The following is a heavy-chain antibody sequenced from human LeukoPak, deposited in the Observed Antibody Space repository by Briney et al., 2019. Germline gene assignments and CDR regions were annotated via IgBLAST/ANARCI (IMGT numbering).Heavy chain of an antibody. D-gene: IGHD3-22*01. V-gene: IGHV1-2*02. J-gene: IGHJ4*02. CDR3: ASLAHFDGSTYYPDF. Sequence: ASVKVSCKASGYTFTDYYLHWLRQAPGQGLEWMGWMHPNSGGTNYAQNFQGRITMTRDTSITTAYMELSRLTSDDTAVYYCASLAHFDGSTYYPDFWGQGTLVTVSS. CDR2: MHPNSGGT. CDR1: GYTFTDYY.